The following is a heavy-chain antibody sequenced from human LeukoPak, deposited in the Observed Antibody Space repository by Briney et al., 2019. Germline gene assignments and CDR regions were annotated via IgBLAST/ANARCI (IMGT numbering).Heavy chain of an antibody. V-gene: IGHV3-49*03. CDR3: ARGTYGAIDY. CDR2: IRSKAYGGTT. Sequence: GGSLRLSCTASGFTFGDYAMSWFRQAPGKGLEWVGFIRSKAYGGTTEYAASVKGRFTISRDDSKSIAYLQMNSLRAEDTAVYYCARGTYGAIDYWGQGTLVTVSS. J-gene: IGHJ4*02. D-gene: IGHD2-8*01. CDR1: GFTFGDYA.